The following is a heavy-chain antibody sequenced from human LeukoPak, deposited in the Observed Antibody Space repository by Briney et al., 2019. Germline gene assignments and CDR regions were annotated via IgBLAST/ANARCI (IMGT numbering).Heavy chain of an antibody. Sequence: ASVKVSCKASGYSFNTFDINWVRQAPGQGLEWMGWVNPNTGKTGYAQKFQGRVTITGNSSISTVDMELSSLTSDDTAVYYCARGPLTGEHYHYYMDVWGKGTTVTVSS. D-gene: IGHD7-27*01. V-gene: IGHV1-8*03. J-gene: IGHJ6*03. CDR2: VNPNTGKT. CDR1: GYSFNTFD. CDR3: ARGPLTGEHYHYYMDV.